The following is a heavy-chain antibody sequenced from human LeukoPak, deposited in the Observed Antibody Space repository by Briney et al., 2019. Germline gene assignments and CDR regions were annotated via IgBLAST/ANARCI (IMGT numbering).Heavy chain of an antibody. J-gene: IGHJ4*02. CDR1: GGSFSGYY. CDR2: INHSGST. Sequence: SETLSLTCAVYGGSFSGYYWSWIRQPPGKGLEWIGEINHSGSTNYNPSLKSRVTISVDTSKNQFSLKLSSVTAADTAVYYCARRLPAANRKTFDYWGQGTLVTVSS. CDR3: ARRLPAANRKTFDY. D-gene: IGHD2-2*01. V-gene: IGHV4-34*01.